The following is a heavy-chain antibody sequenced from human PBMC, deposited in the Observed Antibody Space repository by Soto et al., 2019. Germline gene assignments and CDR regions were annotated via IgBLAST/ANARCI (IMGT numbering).Heavy chain of an antibody. D-gene: IGHD3-3*01. J-gene: IGHJ5*02. V-gene: IGHV4-34*01. CDR2: INHSGGT. CDR1: GGSFSGYS. CDR3: ARGSMIFGVVALSNWLDP. Sequence: SETLSLTCGVNGGSFSGYSWTWIRQPPGKGLEWIGEINHSGGTKYNPSLKSRVSISVDSSKNQFSLKVTSVTSADTAVYYCARGSMIFGVVALSNWLDPWGQGSLVT.